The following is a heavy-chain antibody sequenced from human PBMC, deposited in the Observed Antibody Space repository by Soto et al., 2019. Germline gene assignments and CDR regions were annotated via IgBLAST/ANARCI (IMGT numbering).Heavy chain of an antibody. CDR2: IIPIFGTA. V-gene: IGHV1-69*01. D-gene: IGHD3-3*01. CDR1: GGTFSSYA. CDR3: ARAPDDFWSGYRNWYFDL. J-gene: IGHJ2*01. Sequence: QVQLVQSGAEVQKPGSSVKVSCKASGGTFSSYAISWVRQAPGQGLEWMGGIIPIFGTANYAQKFQGRVTITADESTSTAYMELSSLRSEDTAVYYCARAPDDFWSGYRNWYFDLWGRGTLVTVSS.